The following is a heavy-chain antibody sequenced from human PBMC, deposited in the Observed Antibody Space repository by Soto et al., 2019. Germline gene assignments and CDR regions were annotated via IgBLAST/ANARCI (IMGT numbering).Heavy chain of an antibody. J-gene: IGHJ4*02. CDR3: ARHGGDYEFFFDY. D-gene: IGHD4-17*01. V-gene: IGHV4-39*01. Sequence: PSETLSLTCTVSGGSISSSSYYWGWSRQPPGKGLEWIGSIYYSGSTYYNPSLKSRVTISVDTSKNQFSLKLSSVTAADTAVYYCARHGGDYEFFFDYWGQGTLVTVSS. CDR2: IYYSGST. CDR1: GGSISSSSYY.